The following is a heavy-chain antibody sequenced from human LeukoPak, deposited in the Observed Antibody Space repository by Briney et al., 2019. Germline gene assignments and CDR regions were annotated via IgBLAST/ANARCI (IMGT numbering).Heavy chain of an antibody. CDR2: IYYGGST. D-gene: IGHD3-10*01. CDR3: ARDRGEHYYGSRSYYNWFDP. CDR1: GGSISSYY. V-gene: IGHV4-59*01. J-gene: IGHJ5*02. Sequence: SETLSLTCTVSGGSISSYYWSWIRQPPGKGLEWIGYIYYGGSTNYNPSLKSRVTISVDTSKNQFSLKLSSVTAADTAVYYCARDRGEHYYGSRSYYNWFDPWGQGTLVTVSS.